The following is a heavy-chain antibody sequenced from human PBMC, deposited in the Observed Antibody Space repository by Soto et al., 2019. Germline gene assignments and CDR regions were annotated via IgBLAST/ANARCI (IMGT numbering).Heavy chain of an antibody. J-gene: IGHJ5*02. Sequence: GASVKVSCKASGGTFSSYAISWVRQAPGQGLEWMGGIIPIFGTANYAQKFQGRVTITADESTSTAYMELSSLRSEDTAVYYCARDYGSGSYNWFDPWGQGTLVTVSS. CDR3: ARDYGSGSYNWFDP. CDR1: GGTFSSYA. CDR2: IIPIFGTA. V-gene: IGHV1-69*13. D-gene: IGHD3-10*01.